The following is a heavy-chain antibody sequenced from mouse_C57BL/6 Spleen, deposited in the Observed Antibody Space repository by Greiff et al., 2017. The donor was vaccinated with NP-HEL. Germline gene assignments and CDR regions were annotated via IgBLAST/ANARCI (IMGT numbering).Heavy chain of an antibody. J-gene: IGHJ2*01. CDR2: IYPRSGNT. CDR1: CYTFTSYG. Sequence: VQLQQSGAELARPGASVKLSCKASCYTFTSYGISWVKQRTGQGLEWIGEIYPRSGNTYYNEKFKGKATLTADKSSSTAYMELRSLTSEDSAVYFCARYYDYDDYFDYWGQGTTLTVSS. CDR3: ARYYDYDDYFDY. V-gene: IGHV1-81*01. D-gene: IGHD2-4*01.